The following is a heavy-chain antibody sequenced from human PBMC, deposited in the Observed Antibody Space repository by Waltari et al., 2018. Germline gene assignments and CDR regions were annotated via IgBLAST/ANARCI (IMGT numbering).Heavy chain of an antibody. D-gene: IGHD3-22*01. J-gene: IGHJ4*02. V-gene: IGHV2-5*02. CDR2: LYGDDAK. CDR3: AHSTYYYDSSGYDY. CDR1: GFSLSTSGVG. Sequence: QITLKESGPTLVKPTQTLTLTCTFSGFSLSTSGVGVGWIRQPPGKALEWLALLYGDDAKRDSPYLKSRLTITKDTSKNQVVLTMTNMDPVDTATYYCAHSTYYYDSSGYDYWGQGTLVTVSS.